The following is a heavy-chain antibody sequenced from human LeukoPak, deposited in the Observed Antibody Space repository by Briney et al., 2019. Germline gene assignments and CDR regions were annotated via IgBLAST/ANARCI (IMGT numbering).Heavy chain of an antibody. Sequence: PGGSLRLSCAASGFTFSSYSMSWVRQAPGKGLEWVSSISSSSSYIYYADSVKGRFTISRDNAKNSLYLQMNSLRAEDTAVYYCARADSSGPNAGAFDIWGQGTMVTVSS. D-gene: IGHD6-19*01. CDR1: GFTFSSYS. J-gene: IGHJ3*02. CDR2: ISSSSSYI. V-gene: IGHV3-21*04. CDR3: ARADSSGPNAGAFDI.